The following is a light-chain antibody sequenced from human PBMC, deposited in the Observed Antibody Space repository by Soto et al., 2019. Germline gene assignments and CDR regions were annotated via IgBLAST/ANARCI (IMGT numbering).Light chain of an antibody. Sequence: EIVLTQSPGTLSLSPGERATLSCRASQSVSSSYLAWYQQKPGQAPRLLIFGASFRATGIPDRFSGSGSGTDFTLTISRLEPEDCAVYYCQQYGGSAPYTCGQGTKLEIK. CDR3: QQYGGSAPYT. V-gene: IGKV3-20*01. J-gene: IGKJ2*01. CDR2: GAS. CDR1: QSVSSSY.